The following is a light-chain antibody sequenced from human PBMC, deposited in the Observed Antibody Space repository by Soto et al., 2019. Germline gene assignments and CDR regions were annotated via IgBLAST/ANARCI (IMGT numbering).Light chain of an antibody. Sequence: DIVMTQSPDSLAVSLGERATINCKSSQSVLSSSNNKNYLAWYQQKPGQPPKLLIYWASTRESGVPDRFSGSGSGTDFTLTISSLQAEDVAVYYCQQYYSTPRTFGQGTKVDSK. V-gene: IGKV4-1*01. J-gene: IGKJ1*01. CDR3: QQYYSTPRT. CDR2: WAS. CDR1: QSVLSSSNNKNY.